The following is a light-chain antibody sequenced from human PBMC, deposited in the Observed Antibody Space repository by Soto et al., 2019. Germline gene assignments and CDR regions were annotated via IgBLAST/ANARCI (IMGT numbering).Light chain of an antibody. J-gene: IGKJ4*01. Sequence: IVMTQSPATLSVSPGERATLSCRASQSVSSNLAWYQQKPGQAPRLLIYGASTRATGIPARFSGSGSGTDFTLTISRLEPEDSAVYYCQQYKNWRALTFGGGTKVDIK. CDR1: QSVSSN. V-gene: IGKV3-15*01. CDR2: GAS. CDR3: QQYKNWRALT.